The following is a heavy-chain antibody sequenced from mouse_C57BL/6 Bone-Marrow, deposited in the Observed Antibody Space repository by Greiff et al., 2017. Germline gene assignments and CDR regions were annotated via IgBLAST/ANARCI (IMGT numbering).Heavy chain of an antibody. D-gene: IGHD1-1*01. CDR1: GYTFTSYW. CDR3: ARVDYYGSSQYYFDY. V-gene: IGHV1-64*01. CDR2: IHPNSGST. J-gene: IGHJ2*01. Sequence: QVHVKQSGAELVKPGASVKLSCKASGYTFTSYWMHWVKQRPGQGLEWIGMIHPNSGSTNYNEKFKSKATLTVDKSSSTAYMQLSSLTSEDSAVYYCARVDYYGSSQYYFDYWGQGTTLTVSS.